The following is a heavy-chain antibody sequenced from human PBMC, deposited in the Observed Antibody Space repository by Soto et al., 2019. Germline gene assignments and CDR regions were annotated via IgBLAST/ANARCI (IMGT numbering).Heavy chain of an antibody. CDR1: GYSFTSYW. CDR3: ARVQDDFWSGYSSYYYYYGMDV. D-gene: IGHD3-3*01. V-gene: IGHV5-10-1*03. J-gene: IGHJ6*02. Sequence: EVQLVQSGAEVKKPGESLRISCKGSGYSFTSYWISWVRQMPGKGLEWMGRIDPSDSYTNYSPSFQGHVTISADKSISTAYLQWSSLKASDTAMYYCARVQDDFWSGYSSYYYYYGMDVWGQGTTVTVSS. CDR2: IDPSDSYT.